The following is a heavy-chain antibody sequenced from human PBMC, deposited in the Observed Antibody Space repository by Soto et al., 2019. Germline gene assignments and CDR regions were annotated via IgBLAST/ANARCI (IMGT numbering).Heavy chain of an antibody. CDR2: ISWNSGSI. Sequence: EVQLVESGGGLVQPGRSLRLSCAASGFTFDDYAMHWVRQAPGKGLEWVSGISWNSGSIGYADSVKGRFTISRDNDKNSLYLQMNSLRAEDTALYYCAKDAAVASTHIASAAHYFDYWGQGTLVTVSS. CDR1: GFTFDDYA. V-gene: IGHV3-9*01. D-gene: IGHD6-13*01. CDR3: AKDAAVASTHIASAAHYFDY. J-gene: IGHJ4*02.